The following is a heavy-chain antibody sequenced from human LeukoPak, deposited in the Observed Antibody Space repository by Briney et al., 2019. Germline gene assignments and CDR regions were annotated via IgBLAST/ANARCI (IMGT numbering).Heavy chain of an antibody. CDR3: ARGYCSSTSCLSDAFDI. J-gene: IGHJ3*02. CDR1: GYTFTSYY. CDR2: INPSGGST. D-gene: IGHD2-2*01. V-gene: IGHV1-46*01. Sequence: VASVKVSCKASGYTFTSYYMHWVRQAPEQGLEWMGIINPSGGSTSYAQKFQGRVTMTRDTSTSTVYMELSSLRSEDTAVYYCARGYCSSTSCLSDAFDIWGQGTMVTVSS.